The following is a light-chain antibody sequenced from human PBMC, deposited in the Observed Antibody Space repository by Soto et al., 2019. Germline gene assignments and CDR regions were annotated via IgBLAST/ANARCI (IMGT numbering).Light chain of an antibody. J-gene: IGKJ5*01. Sequence: DIQMTQSPSTLSASVGDRVTITCRASQSISSWLAWYQQKPGKAPKLLIYKASSLESGVPSRFSGRGSGTDFTLTISSLQPDDFATYYCQQYNSYPTFGQGTRLEIK. CDR1: QSISSW. CDR2: KAS. V-gene: IGKV1-5*03. CDR3: QQYNSYPT.